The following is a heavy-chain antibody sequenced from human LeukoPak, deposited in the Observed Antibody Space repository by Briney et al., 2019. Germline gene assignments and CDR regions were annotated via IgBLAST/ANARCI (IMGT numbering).Heavy chain of an antibody. CDR3: ARDLPSITMIVVETYFDY. CDR2: ISSSSSYI. J-gene: IGHJ4*02. D-gene: IGHD3-22*01. CDR1: GFTFSSYS. Sequence: GGSLRLSCAASGFTFSSYSMNRVRQAPGKGLEWVSSISSSSSYIYYADSVKGRFTISRDNAKNSLYLQMNSLRAEDTAVYYCARDLPSITMIVVETYFDYWGQGTLVTVSS. V-gene: IGHV3-21*01.